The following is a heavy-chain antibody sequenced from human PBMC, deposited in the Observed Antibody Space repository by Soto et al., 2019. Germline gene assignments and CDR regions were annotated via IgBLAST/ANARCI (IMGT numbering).Heavy chain of an antibody. CDR3: ARQRTSVVTQAYFDS. J-gene: IGHJ4*02. V-gene: IGHV4-39*01. D-gene: IGHD2-21*02. CDR2: IYYSGST. Sequence: NPSETLSLTCTVTGDSINNRSYYWGWIRQPPGKGLEWIGRIYYSGSTYNNPSLKSRVSMSVDTSKNQFSLKLRSVTAADTALYYCARQRTSVVTQAYFDSWGQGSLVAVSS. CDR1: GDSINNRSYY.